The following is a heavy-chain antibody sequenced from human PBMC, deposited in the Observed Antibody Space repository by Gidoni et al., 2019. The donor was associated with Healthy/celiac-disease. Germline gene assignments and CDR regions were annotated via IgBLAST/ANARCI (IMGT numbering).Heavy chain of an antibody. CDR1: GGTFSSYA. CDR3: ARAGYCSSTSCYPNYYYYYYMDV. D-gene: IGHD2-2*01. CDR2: IIPIFGTA. J-gene: IGHJ6*03. V-gene: IGHV1-69*06. Sequence: QVQLVQSGAEVKKPGSSVKVSCKASGGTFSSYAISWVRQAPGQGLEWMGGIIPIFGTANYAQKFQGRVTITADKSTSTAYMELSSLRSEDTAVYYCARAGYCSSTSCYPNYYYYYYMDVWGKGTTVTVSS.